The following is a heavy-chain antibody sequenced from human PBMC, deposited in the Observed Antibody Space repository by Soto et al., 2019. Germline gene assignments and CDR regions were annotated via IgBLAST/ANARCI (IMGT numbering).Heavy chain of an antibody. D-gene: IGHD6-25*01. CDR1: GGSIGRSDYY. CDR2: LYSGGST. J-gene: IGHJ4*02. Sequence: QLQLQESGPGLVKPSETLSLTCTVSGGSIGRSDYYWAWIRQPPGKGLEWIGTLYSGGSTYSNPSLQRRVSKSVDTSMHDFSLTLRSGTAADSAVYYCARVAFGSGGDYWGQGILVTVSA. CDR3: ARVAFGSGGDY. V-gene: IGHV4-39*02.